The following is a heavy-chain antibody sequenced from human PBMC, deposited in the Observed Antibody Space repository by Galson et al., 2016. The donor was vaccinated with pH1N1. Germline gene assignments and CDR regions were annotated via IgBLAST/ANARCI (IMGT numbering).Heavy chain of an antibody. CDR3: AHREVTITNAFDV. Sequence: SGFSISSSGMGVGWIRQPPGKALEWLAVIYWDDDKRYSPSLKSRLTITKDTSKNQVVLTMTNMEPVDTGTYFCAHREVTITNAFDVWGPGTKVTVSS. V-gene: IGHV2-5*02. D-gene: IGHD5-12*01. CDR2: IYWDDDK. J-gene: IGHJ3*01. CDR1: GFSISSSGMG.